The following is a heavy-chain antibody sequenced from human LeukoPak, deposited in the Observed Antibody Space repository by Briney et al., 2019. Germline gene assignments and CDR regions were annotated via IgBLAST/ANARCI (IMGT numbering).Heavy chain of an antibody. J-gene: IGHJ4*02. V-gene: IGHV3-23*01. CDR1: GFTFSSYA. CDR2: ISGSGGST. D-gene: IGHD3-22*01. Sequence: SGGSLRLSCAASGFTFSSYAMSWVRQAPGKGLEWVSAISGSGGSTYYADSVKGRFTISRDNSKNTLYLQMNSLRAEDTAVYYCAKSPPDSSGYSWYDYWGQGTLVTVSS. CDR3: AKSPPDSSGYSWYDY.